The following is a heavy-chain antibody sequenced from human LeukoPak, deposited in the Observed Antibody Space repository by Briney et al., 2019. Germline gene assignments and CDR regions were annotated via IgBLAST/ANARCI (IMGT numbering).Heavy chain of an antibody. CDR2: NIPMLGIA. D-gene: IGHD2-2*01. J-gene: IGHJ4*02. Sequence: ASVKVSCKASGGTFSSYAISWVRQAPGQGLEWMGRNIPMLGIANYAQKFQGRITITADKSTSTAYMELNSLRSEDTAVYYCARYCSSTSCSFDYWGQGTLVTVSS. V-gene: IGHV1-69*04. CDR3: ARYCSSTSCSFDY. CDR1: GGTFSSYA.